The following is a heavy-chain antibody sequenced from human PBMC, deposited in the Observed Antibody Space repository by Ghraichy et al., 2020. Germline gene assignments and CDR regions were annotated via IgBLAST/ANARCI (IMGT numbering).Heavy chain of an antibody. J-gene: IGHJ4*02. CDR1: SGSISSYY. CDR2: IYYSGGT. D-gene: IGHD3-22*01. CDR3: ARSPASRGYWYYFDH. Sequence: SETLSLTCTVSSGSISSYYWSWIRQPPGKGLEWIGYIYYSGGTDYNPSLNSRVTISLDTSNNQFSLKLTSVTAADTAVYFCARSPASRGYWYYFDHWGQGTLVTVSS. V-gene: IGHV4-59*01.